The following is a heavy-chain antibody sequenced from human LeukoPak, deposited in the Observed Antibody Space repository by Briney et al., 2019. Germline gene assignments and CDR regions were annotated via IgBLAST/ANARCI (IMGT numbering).Heavy chain of an antibody. CDR3: ARGDWEK. J-gene: IGHJ4*02. V-gene: IGHV3-53*01. D-gene: IGHD2-21*02. CDR2: LYSGGIT. CDR1: GFTVRNYNY. Sequence: PGGSLRLSCAASGFTVRNYNYMTWVRQAPGKGLERVSVLYSGGITYYADSVKGRFSISRDDPKNTLFLQMNSLRVDDTAVYYCARGDWEKWGQGALVTVSS.